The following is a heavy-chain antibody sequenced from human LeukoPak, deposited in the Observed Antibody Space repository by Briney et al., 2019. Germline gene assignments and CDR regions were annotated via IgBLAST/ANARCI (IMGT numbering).Heavy chain of an antibody. D-gene: IGHD6-13*01. J-gene: IGHJ6*04. V-gene: IGHV1-18*04. CDR3: ARDLWPGIAADYYYYYGMDV. Sequence: ASVEVSCKASGYTFTSYGISWVRQAPGQGLEWMGWISAYNGNTNYAQKLQGRVTMTTDTSTSTAYMELRSLRSDDTAVYYCARDLWPGIAADYYYYYGMDVWGEGTTVTVSS. CDR1: GYTFTSYG. CDR2: ISAYNGNT.